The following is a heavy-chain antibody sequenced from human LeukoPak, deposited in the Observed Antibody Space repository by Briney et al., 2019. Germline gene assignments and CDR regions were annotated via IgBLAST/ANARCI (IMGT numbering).Heavy chain of an antibody. CDR2: IKSKADGETI. V-gene: IGHV3-15*07. Sequence: GGSLRLSCAASGLTFTNAWMNWVRQAPGKGLEWVGRIKSKADGETIDYAAPVKGRFTFSRDDSKNMLYLQMNSLKSEDTAVYYCSTLTSRGLSDSWGQGTLVTVSS. D-gene: IGHD1-20*01. CDR1: GLTFTNAW. CDR3: STLTSRGLSDS. J-gene: IGHJ4*02.